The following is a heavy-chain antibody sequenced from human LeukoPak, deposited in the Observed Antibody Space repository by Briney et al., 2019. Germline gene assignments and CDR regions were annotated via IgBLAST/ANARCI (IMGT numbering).Heavy chain of an antibody. J-gene: IGHJ4*02. D-gene: IGHD6-19*01. CDR1: GGSFSGYC. CDR3: ARGWYSSGWLHKPRLFDY. CDR2: INHSGST. V-gene: IGHV4-34*01. Sequence: SETLSLTCAVYGGSFSGYCWSWMRQPPGKGLEWIGEINHSGSTNYNPSLKSRVTISVDTSKNQFSLKLSSVTAADTAVYYCARGWYSSGWLHKPRLFDYWGQGTLVTASS.